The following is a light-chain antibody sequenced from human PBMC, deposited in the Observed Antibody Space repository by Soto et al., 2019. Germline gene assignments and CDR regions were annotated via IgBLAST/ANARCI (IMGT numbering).Light chain of an antibody. CDR2: TTS. CDR1: QFISTY. CDR3: QQSYSTPIT. Sequence: DIQMTQSPSSLSASVGXXXTXXCRPSQFISTYLNWYQQKPGKAPNLLIYTTSSLHSGVPSRFSGSGSGTDFTLTISSLQPEDFATYYCQQSYSTPITFGQGTRLEIK. V-gene: IGKV1-39*01. J-gene: IGKJ5*01.